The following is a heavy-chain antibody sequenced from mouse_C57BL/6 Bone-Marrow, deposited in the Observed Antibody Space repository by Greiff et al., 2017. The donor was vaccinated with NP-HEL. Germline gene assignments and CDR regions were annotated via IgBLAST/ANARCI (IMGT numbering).Heavy chain of an antibody. CDR3: ARRYRGLYYYAIDY. D-gene: IGHD2-12*01. Sequence: EVHLVESGGGLVKPGGSLKLSCAASGFTFSDYGMHWVRQAPEKGLEWVAYLSSGSSTIYYADTVKGRFTISSENAKNTLFLQMTSLRSEDTAMYYCARRYRGLYYYAIDYWGQGTSVTVSS. V-gene: IGHV5-17*01. J-gene: IGHJ4*01. CDR1: GFTFSDYG. CDR2: LSSGSSTI.